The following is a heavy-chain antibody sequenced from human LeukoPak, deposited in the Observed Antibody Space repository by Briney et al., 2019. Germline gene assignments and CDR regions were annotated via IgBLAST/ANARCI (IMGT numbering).Heavy chain of an antibody. Sequence: SETLSLTCTVSGGSISSSSYYWGWIRQPPGKGLEWIGSIYYSGSTYYNPSLKSRVTISVDTSKNQFSLKLSSVTAADTAVYYCARHGATERWLHQGRYFDYWGQGTLVTVSS. CDR2: IYYSGST. J-gene: IGHJ4*02. V-gene: IGHV4-39*01. CDR3: ARHGATERWLHQGRYFDY. CDR1: GGSISSSSYY. D-gene: IGHD5-24*01.